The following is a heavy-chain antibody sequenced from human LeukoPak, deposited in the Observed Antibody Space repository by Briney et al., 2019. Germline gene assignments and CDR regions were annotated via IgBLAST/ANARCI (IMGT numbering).Heavy chain of an antibody. J-gene: IGHJ4*02. CDR1: GFTFSNYW. D-gene: IGHD2-15*01. CDR3: ARDGSYCSGGSCYPNSYFDY. CDR2: IKQDGSET. V-gene: IGHV3-7*03. Sequence: GGSLRLSCAASGFTFSNYWMTWVRQAPGKGLEWVATIKQDGSETYYVDSVKGRFTISRDNVKNSLYLQMNSLRAEDTAVYYCARDGSYCSGGSCYPNSYFDYWGQGTLVTVSS.